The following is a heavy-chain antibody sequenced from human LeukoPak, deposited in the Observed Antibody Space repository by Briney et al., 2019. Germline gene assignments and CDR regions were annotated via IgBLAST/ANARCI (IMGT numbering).Heavy chain of an antibody. V-gene: IGHV1-69*13. Sequence: SVTVSCKASGGTFSSYAISWVRQAPGQGLEWMGGIIPIFGTANYAQKFQGRVTITADESTSTAYMELSSLRSEDTAVYYCAISSRYSSSWFDYWGQGTLVTVSS. D-gene: IGHD6-13*01. CDR3: AISSRYSSSWFDY. J-gene: IGHJ4*02. CDR1: GGTFSSYA. CDR2: IIPIFGTA.